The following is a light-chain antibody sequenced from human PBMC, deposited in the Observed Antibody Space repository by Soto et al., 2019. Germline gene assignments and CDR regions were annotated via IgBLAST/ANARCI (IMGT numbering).Light chain of an antibody. CDR1: QSISSY. CDR2: AAS. V-gene: IGKV1-39*01. J-gene: IGKJ1*01. Sequence: DIQMTQSPSSLSACVGDRLPITCRASQSISSYLNWYQQKPGKAPKLLIYAASSLQSGVPSRFSGSGSGTDFTLTISSLQTEDFATYYCKQSYSTPRTFGKGTKVDIK. CDR3: KQSYSTPRT.